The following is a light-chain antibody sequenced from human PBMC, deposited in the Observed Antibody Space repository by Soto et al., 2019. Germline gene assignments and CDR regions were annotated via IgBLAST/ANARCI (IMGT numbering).Light chain of an antibody. J-gene: IGKJ4*01. CDR2: WAS. V-gene: IGKV4-1*01. CDR1: RSVLYKSNNKNH. Sequence: DIVMTQSPDSLAVSLGERATMNCKCSRSVLYKSNNKNHLAWYQQKPGQPPQLIIYWASTRESGVPERFSGNGSGTDFTLTISSLEAEDVAFYWCQQYFDVPFTFGGGTKVDIK. CDR3: QQYFDVPFT.